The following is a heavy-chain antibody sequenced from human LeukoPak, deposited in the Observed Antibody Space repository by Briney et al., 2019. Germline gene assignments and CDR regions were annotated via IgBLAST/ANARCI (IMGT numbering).Heavy chain of an antibody. CDR2: IKQDGSEK. V-gene: IGHV3-7*03. CDR3: ARGGADIVVVPAFRMDV. D-gene: IGHD2-2*01. J-gene: IGHJ6*02. Sequence: GGSLRLSCAASGFTFSSYWMSWVRQAPGKGLEWVANIKQDGSEKYYVDSVKGRFTISRDNAKNSLYLQMNSLRSEDTAVYYCARGGADIVVVPAFRMDVWGQGTTGTVS. CDR1: GFTFSSYW.